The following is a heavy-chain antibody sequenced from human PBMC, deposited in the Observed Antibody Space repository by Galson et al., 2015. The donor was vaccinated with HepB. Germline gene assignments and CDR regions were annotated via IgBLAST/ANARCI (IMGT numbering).Heavy chain of an antibody. CDR3: ARSDASSYYFDY. CDR1: GSTFRNYD. V-gene: IGHV1-18*04. D-gene: IGHD6-6*01. J-gene: IGHJ4*02. CDR2: IRAYTADT. Sequence: QSGAEVKRPGASVQVSCTASGSTFRNYDINWLRQAPGQGLEWMGTIRAYTADTNYAQNLQDRLIMTTDTSTRTAYMELRSLTSDDTAVYFCARSDASSYYFDYWGRGTLVIVSS.